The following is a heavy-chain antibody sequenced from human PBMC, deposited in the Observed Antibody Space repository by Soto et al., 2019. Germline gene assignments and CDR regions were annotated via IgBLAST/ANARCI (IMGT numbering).Heavy chain of an antibody. V-gene: IGHV4-30-4*01. J-gene: IGHJ6*02. Sequence: PSETLSLTCTVSGGSISSGDYHWTWIRQSPGKGLEWIGYIHYSGSINYNPSLQSRVTMSVDTSKNLFSLKLSSVTAADTAVYFCAREDDGGDRDYYGLDVWGQGTTVTVSS. D-gene: IGHD2-21*02. CDR1: GGSISSGDYH. CDR3: AREDDGGDRDYYGLDV. CDR2: IHYSGSI.